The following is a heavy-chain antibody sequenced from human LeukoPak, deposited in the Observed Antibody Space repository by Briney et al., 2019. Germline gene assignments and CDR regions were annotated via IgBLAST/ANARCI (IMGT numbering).Heavy chain of an antibody. J-gene: IGHJ4*02. Sequence: SETLSLTCTVSGGSISSYYWSWIRQPAGKGLEWIGRIYTSGSTNYNPSLKSRVTMSVDTSKNQFSLKLSSVTAADTTVYYCATHSRDSSGYYYFDYWGQGTLVTVSS. CDR2: IYTSGST. CDR1: GGSISSYY. D-gene: IGHD3-22*01. V-gene: IGHV4-4*07. CDR3: ATHSRDSSGYYYFDY.